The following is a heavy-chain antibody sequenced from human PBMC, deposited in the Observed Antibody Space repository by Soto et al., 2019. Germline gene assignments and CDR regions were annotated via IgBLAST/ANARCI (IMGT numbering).Heavy chain of an antibody. Sequence: GGSLRLSCAASGFTFSASAMHWVRQASGKGLEWVGRIRSRGNNYATTYGASVKGRFTISRDDSKNTVYLQMSSLKTEDTAVYFFTRYSRTQLQIFYYWGPGTLVPVSS. CDR2: IRSRGNNYAT. J-gene: IGHJ4*02. CDR1: GFTFSASA. CDR3: TRYSRTQLQIFYY. D-gene: IGHD2-21*01. V-gene: IGHV3-73*01.